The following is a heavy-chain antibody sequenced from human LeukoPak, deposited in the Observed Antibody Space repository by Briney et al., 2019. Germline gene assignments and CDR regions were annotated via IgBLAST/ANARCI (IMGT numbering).Heavy chain of an antibody. CDR3: ARLAAAGRRNFDY. V-gene: IGHV1-69*04. Sequence: SVKAYSKASGLTFSSYAISWVRHAPGQGLEWMGRIIPILVIANYAQKFQGRVTITAFKSTSTAYMELSSLRSEDTAVYYCARLAAAGRRNFDYWGQGTLVTVSS. D-gene: IGHD6-13*01. CDR1: GLTFSSYA. CDR2: IIPILVIA. J-gene: IGHJ4*02.